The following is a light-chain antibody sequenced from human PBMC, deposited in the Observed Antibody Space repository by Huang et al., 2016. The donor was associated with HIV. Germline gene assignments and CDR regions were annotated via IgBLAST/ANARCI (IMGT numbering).Light chain of an antibody. V-gene: IGKV3-15*01. Sequence: IVMPQSPATLSVSQGQRVTLSCRANRSVSTNLAWYEQRHGQAPRLLIYGSSTRAHDIPAHFSGSRSGTDLSLTISSLQSEDFALYYCHQYNNWLLSFGGGTRV. J-gene: IGKJ4*01. CDR2: GSS. CDR3: HQYNNWLLS. CDR1: RSVSTN.